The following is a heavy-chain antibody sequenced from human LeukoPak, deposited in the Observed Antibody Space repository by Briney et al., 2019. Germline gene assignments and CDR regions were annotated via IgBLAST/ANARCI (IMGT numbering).Heavy chain of an antibody. CDR2: IYSGGST. V-gene: IGHV3-53*01. CDR3: ARDSSGWYKELDY. J-gene: IGHJ4*02. D-gene: IGHD6-19*01. CDR1: GFTVSSNY. Sequence: PGGSLRLSCAASGFTVSSNYMGWVRQAPGKGLEWVSVIYSGGSTYYADSVKGRFTISRDNAKNSLYLQMNSLRAEDTAVYYCARDSSGWYKELDYWGQGTLVTVSS.